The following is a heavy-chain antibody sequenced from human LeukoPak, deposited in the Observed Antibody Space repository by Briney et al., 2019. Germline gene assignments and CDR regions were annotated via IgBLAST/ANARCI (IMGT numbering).Heavy chain of an antibody. Sequence: PSETLSLTCTVSGGSISSSSYYWGWIRQPPGKGLEWIGSIYYSGSTYYNPSLKSRVTISVDTSKNQFSLKLSSVTAADTAVYYCARPRYGDLGGNFDYWGQGTLVTVSP. V-gene: IGHV4-39*01. CDR1: GGSISSSSYY. CDR2: IYYSGST. D-gene: IGHD4-17*01. J-gene: IGHJ4*02. CDR3: ARPRYGDLGGNFDY.